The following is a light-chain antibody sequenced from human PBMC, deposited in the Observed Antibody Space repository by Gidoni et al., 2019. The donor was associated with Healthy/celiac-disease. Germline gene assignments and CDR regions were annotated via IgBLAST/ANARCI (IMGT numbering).Light chain of an antibody. J-gene: IGKJ4*01. V-gene: IGKV3-15*01. CDR3: QQYSNWPPFT. CDR2: GAS. CDR1: ETIVYK. Sequence: ETVLTQSPVTLSVSSGERAALSCRASETIVYKLAWYQQKHGQAPRLLIYGASIRATGVPDRFRGSGSGTEFTLTISSLQSEDLAFYYCQQYSNWPPFTFGGGTKVEMK.